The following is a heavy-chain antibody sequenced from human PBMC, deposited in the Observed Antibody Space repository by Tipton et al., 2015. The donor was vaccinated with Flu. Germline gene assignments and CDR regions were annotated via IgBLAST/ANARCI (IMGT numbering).Heavy chain of an antibody. J-gene: IGHJ6*02. D-gene: IGHD2-8*01. CDR1: GYTFTKSY. CDR3: ARVLCPNGVCYDYYYYYGMDV. V-gene: IGHV1-46*01. Sequence: QLVQSGAEVKKPGASVRISCKASGYTFTKSYMTWVRQAPGQGLEWMGIINPSGGTTTYPQEFQGRVTMTSDTSTSTVYMELSSLRSEDTAMYYCARVLCPNGVCYDYYYYYGMDVWGQGTTVTVSS. CDR2: INPSGGTT.